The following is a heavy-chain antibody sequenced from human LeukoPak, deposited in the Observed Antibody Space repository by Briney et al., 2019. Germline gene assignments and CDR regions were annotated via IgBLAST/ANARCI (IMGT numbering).Heavy chain of an antibody. J-gene: IGHJ4*02. D-gene: IGHD3-22*01. CDR1: GGSISSSSYY. Sequence: SETLSLTCTASGGSISSSSYYWGWIRQPPGKGLDWIGNVYYSGSTYYNPSLKSRVTISVKTSKNQFSLKLSSVTAADTAVYYCARVTGYMIEDYFDYWGQGTLVTVSS. CDR3: ARVTGYMIEDYFDY. CDR2: VYYSGST. V-gene: IGHV4-39*07.